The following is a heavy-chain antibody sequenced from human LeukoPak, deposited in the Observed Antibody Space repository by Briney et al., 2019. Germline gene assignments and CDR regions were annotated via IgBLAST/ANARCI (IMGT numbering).Heavy chain of an antibody. J-gene: IGHJ4*02. D-gene: IGHD3-22*01. V-gene: IGHV1-18*01. CDR1: GGTFSSYT. CDR2: ISTKNGNP. Sequence: ASVKVSCKASGGTFSSYTITWVRQAPGQGLEWVGWISTKNGNPKSGQKVQGRVTMTTDTSSSTAYTELRSLRSDDTAVYYCARGGPYQDSGGYHYFFDYWGQGTLVTVSS. CDR3: ARGGPYQDSGGYHYFFDY.